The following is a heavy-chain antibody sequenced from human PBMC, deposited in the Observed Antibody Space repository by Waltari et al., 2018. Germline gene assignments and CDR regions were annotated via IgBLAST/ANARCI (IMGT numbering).Heavy chain of an antibody. J-gene: IGHJ4*02. CDR2: IYHSGST. D-gene: IGHD3-16*01. CDR1: GYSISSGYY. CDR3: ARDGGNTLVGFDY. V-gene: IGHV4-38-2*02. Sequence: QVQLQESGPGLVKPSETLSLTYTVSGYSISSGYYWGWIRQPPGKGLEWIGSIYHSGSTYYNPSLKSRVTISVDTSKNQFSLKLSSVTAADTAVYYCARDGGNTLVGFDYWGQGTLVTVSS.